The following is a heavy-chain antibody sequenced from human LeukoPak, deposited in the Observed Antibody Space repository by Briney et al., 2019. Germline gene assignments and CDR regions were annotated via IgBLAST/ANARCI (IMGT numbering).Heavy chain of an antibody. Sequence: SETLSLTCTVSGGSISSSSYYWGWIRQPPGKGLEWIGSIYYSGSTYYNPSLKSRVTISVDTSKNRFSLKLSSVTAADTAVYYCARSTIRYFDRLPPASFDYWGQGTLVTVSS. J-gene: IGHJ4*02. V-gene: IGHV4-39*07. CDR2: IYYSGST. CDR3: ARSTIRYFDRLPPASFDY. CDR1: GGSISSSSYY. D-gene: IGHD3-9*01.